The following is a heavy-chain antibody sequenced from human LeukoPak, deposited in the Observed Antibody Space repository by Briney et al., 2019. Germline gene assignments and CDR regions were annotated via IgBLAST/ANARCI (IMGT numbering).Heavy chain of an antibody. V-gene: IGHV3-7*04. Sequence: GGSLRLSCAASGFTFSRYWMTWVRQAPGKGLEWVATIKEDGSEKYCGDSVKGRCTISRDNAQNSLYLQINSLRAEDTAIYHCARESLLGGIDYWGQGTLVTVSS. CDR1: GFTFSRYW. J-gene: IGHJ4*02. CDR3: ARESLLGGIDY. D-gene: IGHD3-16*01. CDR2: IKEDGSEK.